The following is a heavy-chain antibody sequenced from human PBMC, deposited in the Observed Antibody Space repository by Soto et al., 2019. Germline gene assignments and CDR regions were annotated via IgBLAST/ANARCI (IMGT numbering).Heavy chain of an antibody. Sequence: EVQLGESGGGLVQPGGSLRLSCAASGFTFGSNWMSWVLQAPGKGLEWVANIKRDGSEKYYVDSVKGRFTISRDNAKNTLYRKMNSLRADDTAVYYCASMEWESTGYDDYWGQGTLVPVS. CDR2: IKRDGSEK. J-gene: IGHJ4*02. V-gene: IGHV3-7*03. CDR3: ASMEWESTGYDDY. D-gene: IGHD5-12*01. CDR1: GFTFGSNW.